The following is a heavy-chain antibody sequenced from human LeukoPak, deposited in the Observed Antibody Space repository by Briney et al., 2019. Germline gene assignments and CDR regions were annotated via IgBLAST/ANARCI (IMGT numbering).Heavy chain of an antibody. CDR2: IWYDGSNK. Sequence: GGSLRLSCAASGFTFSNSWMIWVRQAPGKGLEWVAVIWYDGSNKYYADSVKGRFTISRDNSKNTLYLQMNSLRAEDTAVYYCARADELWPFDYWGQGTLVTVSS. CDR3: ARADELWPFDY. CDR1: GFTFSNSW. V-gene: IGHV3-33*08. J-gene: IGHJ4*02. D-gene: IGHD5-18*01.